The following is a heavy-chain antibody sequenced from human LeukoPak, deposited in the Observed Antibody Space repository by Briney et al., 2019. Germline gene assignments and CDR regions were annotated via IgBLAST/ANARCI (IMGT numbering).Heavy chain of an antibody. D-gene: IGHD3-3*01. CDR1: GYTLTELS. V-gene: IGHV1-24*01. CDR3: ATGLPYYDFWSGPAMARYFQH. Sequence: ASVKVSCKVFGYTLTELSMHWVRQAPGKGLEWMGGFDPEDGETIYAQKFQGRVTMTEDTSTDTAYMELSSLRSEDTAVYYCATGLPYYDFWSGPAMARYFQHWGQGTLVTVSS. J-gene: IGHJ1*01. CDR2: FDPEDGET.